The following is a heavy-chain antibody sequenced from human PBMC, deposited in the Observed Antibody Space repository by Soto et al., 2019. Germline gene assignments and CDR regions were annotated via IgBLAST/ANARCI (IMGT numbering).Heavy chain of an antibody. V-gene: IGHV1-3*01. CDR2: INAGNGNT. D-gene: IGHD6-19*01. CDR3: ARGSGWYQGAFDI. CDR1: GYTFASYA. J-gene: IGHJ3*02. Sequence: ASVKVSCKASGYTFASYAMHWVRQAPGQRLEWMGWINAGNGNTKYSQKFQGRVTITRDTSASTAYMELSSLRSEDTAVYYCARGSGWYQGAFDIWGQGTMVTGSS.